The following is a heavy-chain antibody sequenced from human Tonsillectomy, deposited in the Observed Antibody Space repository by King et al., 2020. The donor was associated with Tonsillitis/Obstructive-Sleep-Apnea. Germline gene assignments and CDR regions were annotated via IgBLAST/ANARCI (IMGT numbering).Heavy chain of an antibody. Sequence: QLVQSGGGLVQPGGSLRLSCAVSGFPLRNSAMNWVRQAPGKGLEWVSIITNNGAITYYADSVKGRFTISSDNSKNTLYLQMNSLRAEDTAVYYGAKGMVVAGCYHYYGMDVWGQGTTVTVSS. J-gene: IGHJ6*02. CDR3: AKGMVVAGCYHYYGMDV. CDR2: ITNNGAIT. CDR1: GFPLRNSA. D-gene: IGHD2-15*01. V-gene: IGHV3-23*04.